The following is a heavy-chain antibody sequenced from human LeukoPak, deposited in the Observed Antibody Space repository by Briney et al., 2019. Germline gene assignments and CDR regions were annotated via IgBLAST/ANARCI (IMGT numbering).Heavy chain of an antibody. CDR2: IYPGDSDT. J-gene: IGHJ5*02. D-gene: IGHD3-22*01. V-gene: IGHV5-51*01. CDR3: ARVGQGYYDSSGYYYVGWFDH. Sequence: GESLQISCKGSGHNFTSYWIGWVRQMPGKGLDWIGIIYPGDSDTRYSPSFQGQVTISADKSISTAYLQWSSLKASDTAMYYCARVGQGYYDSSGYYYVGWFDHWGQGTLVTVSS. CDR1: GHNFTSYW.